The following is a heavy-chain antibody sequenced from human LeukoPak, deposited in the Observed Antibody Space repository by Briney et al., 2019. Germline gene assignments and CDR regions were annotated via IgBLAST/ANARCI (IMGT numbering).Heavy chain of an antibody. Sequence: SETLSLTCTVSGGSISSISYYWSWIRQPAGKGLEWIGRIYTSGSTNYNPSLKSRVTISVDTSKDQFSLKLSSVTAADTAVYYCARGGVGRYSYGYNYWGQGTLVTVSS. CDR2: IYTSGST. J-gene: IGHJ4*02. CDR3: ARGGVGRYSYGYNY. V-gene: IGHV4-61*02. D-gene: IGHD5-18*01. CDR1: GGSISSISYY.